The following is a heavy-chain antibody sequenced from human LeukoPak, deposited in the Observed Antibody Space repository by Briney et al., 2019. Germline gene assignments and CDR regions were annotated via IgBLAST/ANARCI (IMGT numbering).Heavy chain of an antibody. CDR2: IYSGGST. CDR1: GFTVSSNY. D-gene: IGHD6-19*01. CDR3: AKVGAVAAVEN. Sequence: GGSLRLSCADSGFTVSSNYMRWVCQAPGKGLEWVSVIYSGGSTHYADSVKGRFTISRDNSKNTLYLQMDGLRVEDTAVYYCAKVGAVAAVENWGQGTLVTVSS. J-gene: IGHJ4*02. V-gene: IGHV3-66*01.